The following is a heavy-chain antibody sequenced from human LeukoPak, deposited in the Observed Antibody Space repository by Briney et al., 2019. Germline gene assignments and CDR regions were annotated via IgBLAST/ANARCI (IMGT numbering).Heavy chain of an antibody. J-gene: IGHJ6*03. Sequence: GGSLRLSCAASGFTFSSYEMNWVRQAPGKGLEWVSHISSSGSTIYYADSVKGRFTISRDNAKNSLYLQMNSLRAEDTAVYYCATHGSAHYYMDVWGKGTTVTISS. V-gene: IGHV3-48*03. CDR1: GFTFSSYE. CDR3: ATHGSAHYYMDV. D-gene: IGHD2-2*03. CDR2: ISSSGSTI.